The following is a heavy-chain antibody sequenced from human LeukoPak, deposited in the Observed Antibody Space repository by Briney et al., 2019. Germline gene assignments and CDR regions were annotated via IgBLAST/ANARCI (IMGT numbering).Heavy chain of an antibody. CDR1: GGTFSSYA. J-gene: IGHJ4*02. V-gene: IGHV1-69*05. CDR3: ARDFDGFDY. CDR2: IIPILGTA. Sequence: ASVKVSCKASGGTFSSYAISWVRQAPGQGLEWRGGIIPILGTANYAQKFQGRATITTDESTSTAYMELSSLRSEDTAVYYCARDFDGFDYWGQGTLVTVSS.